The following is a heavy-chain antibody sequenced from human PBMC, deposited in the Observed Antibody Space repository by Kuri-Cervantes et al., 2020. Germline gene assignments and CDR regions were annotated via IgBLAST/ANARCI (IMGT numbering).Heavy chain of an antibody. J-gene: IGHJ3*02. Sequence: GSLRLSCTVSGSSISSGYYWGWIRQPPGKGLEWIGSIYHSGSTYYNPSLKSRVTISVDTSKNQFSLKLSSVTAADTAVYYCASPKSSGWYKWDAFDIWGQGTVVTVSS. D-gene: IGHD6-19*01. CDR2: IYHSGST. V-gene: IGHV4-38-2*02. CDR1: GSSISSGYY. CDR3: ASPKSSGWYKWDAFDI.